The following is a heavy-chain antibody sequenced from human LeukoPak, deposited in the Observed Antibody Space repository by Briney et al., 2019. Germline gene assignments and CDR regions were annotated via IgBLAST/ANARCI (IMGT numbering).Heavy chain of an antibody. CDR2: IKYAGSNN. Sequence: GGSLRLSCAASGFTFSSYTMNWVRQAPGKGLEWVARIKYAGSNNYYVDSVKGRFTISRDNAKNTLYLQMNSLRAEDTAVYYCRESIVVVTATNWFAHWGHGTLLTVSS. V-gene: IGHV3-30-3*01. CDR3: RESIVVVTATNWFAH. CDR1: GFTFSSYT. J-gene: IGHJ5*02. D-gene: IGHD2-21*02.